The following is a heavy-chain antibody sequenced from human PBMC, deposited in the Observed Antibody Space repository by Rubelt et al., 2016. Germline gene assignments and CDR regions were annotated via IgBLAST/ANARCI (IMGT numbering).Heavy chain of an antibody. CDR2: INHSGST. J-gene: IGHJ4*02. D-gene: IGHD4-11*01. V-gene: IGHV4-39*07. Sequence: QLQLQESGPGLVKPSETLSLTCTVSGGSISSSSYYWGWIRQPPGKGLEWIGEINHSGSTNYNPSLKSRVTISVDTSKNQFSLKLSSVTAADTAVYYCARGRSTVTDFDYWGQGTLVTVSS. CDR1: GGSISSSSYY. CDR3: ARGRSTVTDFDY.